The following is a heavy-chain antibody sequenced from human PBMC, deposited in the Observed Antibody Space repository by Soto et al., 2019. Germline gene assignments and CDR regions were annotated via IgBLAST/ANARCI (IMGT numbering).Heavy chain of an antibody. D-gene: IGHD6-19*01. J-gene: IGHJ4*02. V-gene: IGHV3-23*01. CDR2: ISGSGVST. CDR1: GFTFSSYA. Sequence: EVQLLGSGGGLVQPGGSLRLSCAASGFTFSSYAMSWVRQAPGKGLEWVSGISGSGVSTHSADTVKGRFTISRDNSKNTLYLQMNSQRAEDTALYYCAKEVEYSSGYDYFDYWGQGTLVTVSS. CDR3: AKEVEYSSGYDYFDY.